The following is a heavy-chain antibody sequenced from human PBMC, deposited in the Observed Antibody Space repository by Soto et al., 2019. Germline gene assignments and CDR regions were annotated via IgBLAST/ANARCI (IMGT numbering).Heavy chain of an antibody. CDR1: GGSVSSGSYY. D-gene: IGHD5-12*01. V-gene: IGHV4-61*01. Sequence: QVQLQESGPGLVKPSETLSLTCTVSGGSVSSGSYYWSWIRQPPGKGLEWIGYIYYSGSTNYNPSLKSRVTISVATSKNQFSLKLGSVTAAGTAVYYCARDARSYSGYHSGDYGGQGSLVTVSS. CDR3: ARDARSYSGYHSGDY. CDR2: IYYSGST. J-gene: IGHJ4*02.